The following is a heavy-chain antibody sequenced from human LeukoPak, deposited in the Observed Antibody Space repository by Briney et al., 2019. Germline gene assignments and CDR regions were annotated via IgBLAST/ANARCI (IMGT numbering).Heavy chain of an antibody. D-gene: IGHD6-13*01. CDR3: ARDRSSSWFTGEIDY. CDR2: IIPIFGTA. J-gene: IGHJ4*02. V-gene: IGHV1-69*13. CDR1: GGTFSSYA. Sequence: GASVKVSCKASGGTFSSYAISWVRQAPGQGLEWMGGIIPIFGTANYAQKFQGRVTITADESTSTAYMELRSLRSDDTAVYYCARDRSSSWFTGEIDYWGQGTLVTVSS.